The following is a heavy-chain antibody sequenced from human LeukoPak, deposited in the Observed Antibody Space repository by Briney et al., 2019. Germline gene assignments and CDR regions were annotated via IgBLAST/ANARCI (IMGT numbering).Heavy chain of an antibody. D-gene: IGHD2-15*01. CDR1: GYTFTSYG. V-gene: IGHV1-18*01. CDR3: DPDYCGGGSCYSGLDY. J-gene: IGHJ4*02. CDR2: ISAYNGNT. Sequence: ASVKVSCKASGYTFTSYGISWVRQAPGQGLEWMGWISAYNGNTNYAQKLRGRVTMTTDTSTSTAYMELRSLRSADPAVDYCDPDYCGGGSCYSGLDYWGQGTLVTVSS.